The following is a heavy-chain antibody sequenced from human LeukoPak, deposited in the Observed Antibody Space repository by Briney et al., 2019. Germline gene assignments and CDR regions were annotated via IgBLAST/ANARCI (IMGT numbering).Heavy chain of an antibody. J-gene: IGHJ6*03. D-gene: IGHD6-19*01. Sequence: ASVKVSCKASGGTFSSYAISWVRQAPGQGLEWMGWMNPNSGNTGYAQKFQGRVTMTRNTSISTAYMELSSLRSEDTAVYYCARGLGYSSGWYYNYYYYMDVWGKGTTVTVSS. CDR3: ARGLGYSSGWYYNYYYYMDV. CDR1: GGTFSSYA. CDR2: MNPNSGNT. V-gene: IGHV1-8*02.